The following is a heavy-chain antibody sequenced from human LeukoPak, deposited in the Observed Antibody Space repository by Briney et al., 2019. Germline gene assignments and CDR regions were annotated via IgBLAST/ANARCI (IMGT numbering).Heavy chain of an antibody. CDR1: GFTFSSYG. D-gene: IGHD3-16*02. V-gene: IGHV3-23*01. J-gene: IGHJ4*02. Sequence: PGRSLRLSCAASGFTFSSYGMSWVRQAPGKGLEWVSAISGSGGSTYYADSVKGRFTISRDNSKNTLYLQMNSLRAEDTAVYYCAKEHRIMITFGGVIAPDYWGQGTLVTVSS. CDR3: AKEHRIMITFGGVIAPDY. CDR2: ISGSGGST.